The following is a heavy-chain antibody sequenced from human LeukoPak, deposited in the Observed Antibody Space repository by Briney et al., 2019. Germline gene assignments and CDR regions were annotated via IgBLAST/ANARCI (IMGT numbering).Heavy chain of an antibody. V-gene: IGHV3-53*01. Sequence: GGSLRLFCAASGFTVSSNYMSWVRQAPGKGLEWVSVIYSGGSTYYADSVKGRFTISRDNSKNTLYLQMNSLRAEDTAVYYCARGATMVRGVTPLDYGMDVWGQGTTVTVSS. CDR3: ARGATMVRGVTPLDYGMDV. D-gene: IGHD3-10*01. CDR1: GFTVSSNY. CDR2: IYSGGST. J-gene: IGHJ6*02.